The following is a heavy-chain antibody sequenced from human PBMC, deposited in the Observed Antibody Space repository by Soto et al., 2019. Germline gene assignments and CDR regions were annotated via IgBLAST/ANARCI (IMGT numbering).Heavy chain of an antibody. Sequence: QVTLKESGPVLVKPTETLTLTCTVSGFSLSNARMGVSWIRQPPGKALEWLAHIFSNDEKSYSTSLKSRLTIPKDTSKRQVVLTMTNIDPVDTATYYCARIREEFAYYDTLTGYYPDYWGQGTLVTVSS. D-gene: IGHD3-9*01. CDR2: IFSNDEK. V-gene: IGHV2-26*01. CDR3: ARIREEFAYYDTLTGYYPDY. J-gene: IGHJ4*02. CDR1: GFSLSNARMG.